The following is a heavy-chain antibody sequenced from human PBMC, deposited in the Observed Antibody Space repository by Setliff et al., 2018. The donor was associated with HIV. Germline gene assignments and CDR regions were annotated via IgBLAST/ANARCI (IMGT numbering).Heavy chain of an antibody. CDR1: EDTFNSYT. V-gene: IGHV1-69*02. Sequence: SVKVSCKASEDTFNSYTIHWVRQTPGKGLEWMGRTIPVLSISNFALKFKGRGSIFADKSTSTAYLGLNGLTSEDTAIYYCATSFVSGVAPFDNWGQGTLVTVSS. J-gene: IGHJ4*02. D-gene: IGHD3-10*01. CDR2: TIPVLSIS. CDR3: ATSFVSGVAPFDN.